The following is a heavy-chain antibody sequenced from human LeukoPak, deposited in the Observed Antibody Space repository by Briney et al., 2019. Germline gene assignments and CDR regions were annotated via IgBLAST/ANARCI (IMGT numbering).Heavy chain of an antibody. J-gene: IGHJ4*02. CDR2: IKQDGSEK. D-gene: IGHD3-3*01. CDR1: GFTFSSYW. V-gene: IGHV3-7*01. CDR3: VRTPGGYDFWSGYYMGHFDY. Sequence: GGSLRLSCAASGFTFSSYWMSWVRQAPGKGLEWVANIKQDGSEKYYVDSVKGRFTISRDNAKNSLYLQMNSLRAEDTAVYYCVRTPGGYDFWSGYYMGHFDYWGQGTLVTVSS.